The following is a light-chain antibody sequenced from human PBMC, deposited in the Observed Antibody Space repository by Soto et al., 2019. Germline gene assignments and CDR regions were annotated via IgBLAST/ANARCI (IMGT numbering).Light chain of an antibody. CDR1: QSVLYSSNNKNY. V-gene: IGKV4-1*01. J-gene: IGKJ2*01. Sequence: DIMMTQSPDSLAVSLGERATINCKSSQSVLYSSNNKNYLAWYQQKPGQPPKLLIYWASTRESGVPDRFSGSGSGTDFTLTISSLQAEDVAVYYCQKYYSTPQTFGQGTKLEIK. CDR3: QKYYSTPQT. CDR2: WAS.